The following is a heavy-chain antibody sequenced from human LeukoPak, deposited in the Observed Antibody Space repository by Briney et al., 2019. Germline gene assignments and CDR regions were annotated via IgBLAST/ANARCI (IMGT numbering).Heavy chain of an antibody. CDR3: ATDFSFGSGWYWGFDP. Sequence: VASVKVSCKVSGYTLTELSMHWVRQAPGKGLEWMGGFDPEDGETIYAQKFQGRVTMTEDTSTDTACMELSSLRSEDTAVYYCATDFSFGSGWYWGFDPWGQGTLVTVSS. V-gene: IGHV1-24*01. CDR1: GYTLTELS. CDR2: FDPEDGET. J-gene: IGHJ5*02. D-gene: IGHD6-19*01.